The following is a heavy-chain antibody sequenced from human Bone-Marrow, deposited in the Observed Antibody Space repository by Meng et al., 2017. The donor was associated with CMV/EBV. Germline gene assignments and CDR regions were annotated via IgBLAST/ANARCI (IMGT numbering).Heavy chain of an antibody. CDR2: IYSGGRT. V-gene: IGHV3-66*02. D-gene: IGHD6-13*01. Sequence: GGSLRLSCAASGFTVSSNYMSWVRQAPGKGLEWVSLIYSGGRTYYADSVKGRFTISRDNSKNTLYLQMDSLRTEDTAVYYCAKDKRVVAAATAYYYGMDVWGQATTVTFSS. CDR1: GFTVSSNY. CDR3: AKDKRVVAAATAYYYGMDV. J-gene: IGHJ6*01.